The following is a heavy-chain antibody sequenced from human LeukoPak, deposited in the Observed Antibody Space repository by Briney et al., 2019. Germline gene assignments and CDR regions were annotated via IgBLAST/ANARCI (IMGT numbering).Heavy chain of an antibody. D-gene: IGHD5-24*01. CDR3: ARGDGYNYQLNFEP. CDR1: GDSINNNNW. V-gene: IGHV4-4*02. J-gene: IGHJ5*02. Sequence: SETLSLTCAVSGDSINNNNWWSWVRQTPGKGLEWIGEISHSGNINYNALLRSRVTILVDKSKNQFSLRLSSVTAADTAVYYCARGDGYNYQLNFEPWGQGTLVTVSS. CDR2: ISHSGNI.